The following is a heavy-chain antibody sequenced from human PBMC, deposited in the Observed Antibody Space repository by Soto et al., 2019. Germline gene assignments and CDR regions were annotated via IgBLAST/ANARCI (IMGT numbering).Heavy chain of an antibody. J-gene: IGHJ4*02. CDR3: ATRSPAFDY. CDR1: GYTFTSYG. CDR2: ISTDKGKT. V-gene: IGHV1-18*01. Sequence: ASVKVSCKTSGYTFTSYGISWVRQAPGQGLEWMGWISTDKGKTNYAQKFQGRVTMTTDTSTTTAYMELRSLRSDDTAVYYCATRSPAFDYWGQGTLVTVSS.